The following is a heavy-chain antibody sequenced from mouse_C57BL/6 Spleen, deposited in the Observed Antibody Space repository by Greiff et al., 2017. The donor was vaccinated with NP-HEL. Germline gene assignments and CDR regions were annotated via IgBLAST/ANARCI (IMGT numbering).Heavy chain of an antibody. Sequence: VQLQESGPELVKPGASVKISCKASGYAFSSSWMNWVKQRPGKGLEWIGRIYPGDGDTNYNGKFKGKATLTADKSSSTAYMQLSSLTSEDSAVYLCARPAQSYYYAMDYWGQGTSVTVSS. J-gene: IGHJ4*01. D-gene: IGHD3-2*02. CDR2: IYPGDGDT. CDR1: GYAFSSSW. CDR3: ARPAQSYYYAMDY. V-gene: IGHV1-82*01.